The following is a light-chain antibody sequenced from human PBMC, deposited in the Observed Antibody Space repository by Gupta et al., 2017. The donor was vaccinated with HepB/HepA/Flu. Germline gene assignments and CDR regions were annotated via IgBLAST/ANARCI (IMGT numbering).Light chain of an antibody. Sequence: QSALTQPASVSGSPGQSITLSCTGTSSDVGGYNHVAWYQQHPGKAPKLMIHDVNYRPSGVSNRFSGSKSGSTASLTISGLQAEDEADYYCSSYTSSITYVFGTGTKVTVL. CDR1: SSDVGGYNH. V-gene: IGLV2-14*01. CDR2: DVN. J-gene: IGLJ1*01. CDR3: SSYTSSITYV.